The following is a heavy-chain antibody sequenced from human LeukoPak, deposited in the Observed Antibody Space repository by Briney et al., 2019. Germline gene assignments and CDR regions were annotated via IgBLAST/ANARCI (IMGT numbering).Heavy chain of an antibody. D-gene: IGHD3-10*01. CDR1: GYTFSGTGWY. J-gene: IGHJ4*02. Sequence: ASVKVSCKASGYTFSGTGWYLYWLRQAPGQGLEWMGWIYPYTGATNYAQKFQGRVAMTRDPSISTAYMELSRLRPDDTAVYYCARDGPAQMVDFDNWGQRTLVTVSS. CDR2: IYPYTGAT. CDR3: ARDGPAQMVDFDN. V-gene: IGHV1-2*02.